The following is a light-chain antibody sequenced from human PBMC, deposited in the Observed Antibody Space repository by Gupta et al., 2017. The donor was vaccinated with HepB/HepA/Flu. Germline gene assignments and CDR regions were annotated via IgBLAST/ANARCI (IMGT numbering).Light chain of an antibody. CDR2: GAS. Sequence: EIVLTQSPGTLSLSPGERATLSCRASQSFSSSYLAWYQQKPGQAPRLLIYGASSRATGIPDRFSGSGCGTDFTLTISRREPEDFAVYYCKQYGSSPPWTFGQGTKVEIK. V-gene: IGKV3-20*01. CDR3: KQYGSSPPWT. CDR1: QSFSSSY. J-gene: IGKJ1*01.